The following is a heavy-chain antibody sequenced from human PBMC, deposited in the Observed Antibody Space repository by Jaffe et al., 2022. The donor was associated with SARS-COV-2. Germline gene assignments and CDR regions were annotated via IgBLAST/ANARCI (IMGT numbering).Heavy chain of an antibody. CDR1: GFTFSDFY. J-gene: IGHJ4*02. D-gene: IGHD3-10*01. Sequence: QVQLVESGGGLVKPGGSLRLSCAASGFTFSDFYMSWIRQPPGKGLEWVSYINSEGTYTNYADSVKGRITISRDNGKNSLYLQINSLRVEDTAVYYCARESGGLAYWGQGTRLTVSS. CDR2: INSEGTYT. CDR3: ARESGGLAY. V-gene: IGHV3-11*06.